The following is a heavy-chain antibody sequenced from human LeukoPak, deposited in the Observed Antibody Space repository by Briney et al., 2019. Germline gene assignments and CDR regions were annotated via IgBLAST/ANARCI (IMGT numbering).Heavy chain of an antibody. V-gene: IGHV4-59*12. J-gene: IGHJ4*02. CDR2: IFFSGST. CDR3: ATNSIGYCSGGSCYQVSDY. Sequence: SETLSLTCTVSGGSISTYYWTWIRQPPGKGLEWIGYIFFSGSTKYNPSLKSRVTISVDTSKNQFSLKLSSVTAADTAVYYCATNSIGYCSGGSCYQVSDYWGQGTLVTVSS. D-gene: IGHD2-15*01. CDR1: GGSISTYY.